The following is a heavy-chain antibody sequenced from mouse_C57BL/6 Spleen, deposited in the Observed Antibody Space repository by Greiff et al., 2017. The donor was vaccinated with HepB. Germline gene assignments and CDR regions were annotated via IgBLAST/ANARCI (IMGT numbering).Heavy chain of an antibody. Sequence: EVQLQQSVAELVRPGASVKLSCTASGFNIKNTYMHWVKQRPEQGLEWIGRIDPANGNTKYAPKFQGKATITADTSSNTAYRQLSSLTAEDAAIYYCAFSHHGYYEIWLAYWGQGTLVTVSA. CDR3: AFSHHGYYEIWLAY. CDR2: IDPANGNT. V-gene: IGHV14-3*01. J-gene: IGHJ3*01. CDR1: GFNIKNTY. D-gene: IGHD2-3*01.